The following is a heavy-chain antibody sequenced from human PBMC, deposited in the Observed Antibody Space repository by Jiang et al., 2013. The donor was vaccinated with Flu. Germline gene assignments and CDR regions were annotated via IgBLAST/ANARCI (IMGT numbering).Heavy chain of an antibody. V-gene: IGHV1-3*01. J-gene: IGHJ4*02. CDR1: GYTFSSYT. CDR2: ISSGNGKT. Sequence: GAEVKKPGASVKVSCKASGYTFSSYTLHWVRQAPGHSLEWMGWISSGNGKTTYSQKFQDRVIITRDTSATAVYMELSSLTSEDTAVYYCARKFSGTGGYFDFWGQGTLVTVSS. CDR3: ARKFSGTGGYFDF. D-gene: IGHD3-10*01.